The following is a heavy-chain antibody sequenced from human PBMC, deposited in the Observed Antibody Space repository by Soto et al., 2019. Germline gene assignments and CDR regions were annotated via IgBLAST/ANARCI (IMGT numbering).Heavy chain of an antibody. CDR2: ISYDGSNK. CDR1: GFTFSSYA. J-gene: IGHJ4*02. Sequence: LSLTCAASGFTFSSYAMHWVRQAPGKGLEWVAVISYDGSNKYYADSVKGRFTISRDNSKNTLYLQMNSLRAEDTAVYYCAREGAVAGFFDYWGQGTLVTVSS. V-gene: IGHV3-30-3*01. D-gene: IGHD6-19*01. CDR3: AREGAVAGFFDY.